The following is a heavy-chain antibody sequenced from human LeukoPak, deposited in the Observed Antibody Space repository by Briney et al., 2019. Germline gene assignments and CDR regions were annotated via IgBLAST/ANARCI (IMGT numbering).Heavy chain of an antibody. CDR3: AKLPVAGLYFDY. Sequence: GGSLRLSCAASGFTFSSYAMSWVRQAPGKGLEWISAISGSGGSTYYVDSVKGRFTISRDNSKNTLYLQMNSLRVEDTAVYYCAKLPVAGLYFDYWGQGTLVTVSS. CDR1: GFTFSSYA. D-gene: IGHD6-19*01. J-gene: IGHJ4*02. CDR2: ISGSGGST. V-gene: IGHV3-23*01.